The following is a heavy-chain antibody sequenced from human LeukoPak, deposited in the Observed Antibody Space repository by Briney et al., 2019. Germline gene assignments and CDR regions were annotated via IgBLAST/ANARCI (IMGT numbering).Heavy chain of an antibody. V-gene: IGHV3-23*01. CDR3: AKEKTRLRLFDY. CDR1: GFTFSSYA. D-gene: IGHD2-21*02. Sequence: GGSLRLSCAASGFTFSSYATSWVRQAPGKGLEWVSAISGSVGSTYYADSVKGRFTISRDNSKNTLYLQMNSLRAEDTAVYYCAKEKTRLRLFDYWGQGTLVTVSS. CDR2: ISGSVGST. J-gene: IGHJ4*02.